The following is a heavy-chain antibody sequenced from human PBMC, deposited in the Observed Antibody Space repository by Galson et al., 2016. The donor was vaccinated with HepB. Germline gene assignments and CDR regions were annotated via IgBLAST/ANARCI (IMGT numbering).Heavy chain of an antibody. V-gene: IGHV3-23*01. CDR1: GFTFNNYG. D-gene: IGHD2-2*01. Sequence: FLRLSCAASGFTFNNYGMTWVRQAPGKGLEVVSSISRSGDSTDYADSVKGRFTISRDNSKNTLSLQMNSLTADDTAIYYCVQGSTAPAVWGKGTTVTVSS. CDR2: ISRSGDST. J-gene: IGHJ6*04. CDR3: VQGSTAPAV.